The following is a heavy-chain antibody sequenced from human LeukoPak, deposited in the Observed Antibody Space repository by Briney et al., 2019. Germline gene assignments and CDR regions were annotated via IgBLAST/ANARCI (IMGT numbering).Heavy chain of an antibody. CDR2: MYYSGST. CDR3: ARHPSRYSGSDY. J-gene: IGHJ4*02. V-gene: IGHV4-59*01. Sequence: SETLSLTCTISGASISSYSWNWIRQPPGRGLEWIGYMYYSGSTNYNPSLKSRVTISVDTSKNQFSLKLSSVTAADTAVYYCARHPSRYSGSDYWGQGTLVTVSS. D-gene: IGHD1-26*01. CDR1: GASISSYS.